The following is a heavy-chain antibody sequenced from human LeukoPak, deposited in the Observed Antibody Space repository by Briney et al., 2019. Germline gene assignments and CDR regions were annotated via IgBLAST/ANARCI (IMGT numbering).Heavy chain of an antibody. Sequence: SETLSLTCIVSGGSIRGYYWTWIRQPPGKGLEWIGYIYYSGSVDYNPSLPSRATISVDTSNNQFSLKLSSVTAADSALYYCAREYCSSTNCYFDYWGQGTLVTVSS. V-gene: IGHV4-59*01. CDR2: IYYSGSV. CDR1: GGSIRGYY. CDR3: AREYCSSTNCYFDY. D-gene: IGHD2-2*01. J-gene: IGHJ4*02.